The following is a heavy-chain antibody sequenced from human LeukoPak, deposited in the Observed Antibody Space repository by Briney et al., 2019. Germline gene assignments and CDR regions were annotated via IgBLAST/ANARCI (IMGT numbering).Heavy chain of an antibody. D-gene: IGHD1-7*01. J-gene: IGHJ6*03. CDR2: INDSGRI. V-gene: IGHV4-34*01. CDR3: ARRWNYGRNYYIDV. CDR1: GGSFSNYY. Sequence: SETLSLTCAVYGGSFSNYYWSWIRQPPGKGLEWIGEINDSGRINYNPSLMSRVTISVDTSKDQFSLRLTSVTARDTAVYYCARRWNYGRNYYIDVWGKGATVSVSS.